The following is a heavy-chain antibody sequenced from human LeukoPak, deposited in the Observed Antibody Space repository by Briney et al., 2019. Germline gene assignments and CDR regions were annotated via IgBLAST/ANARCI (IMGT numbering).Heavy chain of an antibody. CDR1: GGSISSYY. V-gene: IGHV4-59*01. Sequence: WETLSLTCTVSGGSISSYYWSWIRQPPGKGLEWIGYIYYSGSTNYNPSLKSRVTISVDTSKNQFSLKLSSVTAADTAVYYCASMPTTAIDYWGQGTLVTVSS. CDR2: IYYSGST. J-gene: IGHJ4*02. CDR3: ASMPTTAIDY. D-gene: IGHD1-1*01.